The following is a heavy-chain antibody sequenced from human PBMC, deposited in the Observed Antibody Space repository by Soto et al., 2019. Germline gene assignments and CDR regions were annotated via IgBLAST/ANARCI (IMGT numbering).Heavy chain of an antibody. D-gene: IGHD6-19*01. CDR1: GFTFSTHG. CDR2: ISNNGGST. Sequence: GGSLRLSCAASGFTFSTHGMHWVRQAPGKGLDYVSAISNNGGSTFYADSVKGRFTISRDNSKNTLYLQMGSLRAEDMAVYYCARGGRDCSSGCLDYWGQGTLVTVSS. J-gene: IGHJ4*02. V-gene: IGHV3-64*02. CDR3: ARGGRDCSSGCLDY.